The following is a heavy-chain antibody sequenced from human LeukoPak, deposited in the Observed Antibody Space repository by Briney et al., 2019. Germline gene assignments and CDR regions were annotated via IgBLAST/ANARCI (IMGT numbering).Heavy chain of an antibody. J-gene: IGHJ5*02. CDR2: IYTSGST. CDR3: ARDIIAANWFDP. V-gene: IGHV4-4*07. D-gene: IGHD6-13*01. CDR1: GGSISSYY. Sequence: SETLSLTCTVSGGSISSYYWSWIRQPAGKGLEWIGRIYTSGSTNYNPSLKSRVPMSVDTSKNQFSLKLSSVTAADTAVYYCARDIIAANWFDPWGQGTLVTVSS.